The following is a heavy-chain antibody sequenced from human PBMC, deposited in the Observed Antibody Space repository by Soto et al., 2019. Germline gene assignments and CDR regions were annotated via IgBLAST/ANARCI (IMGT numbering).Heavy chain of an antibody. CDR2: IIPIFGTA. CDR1: GGTFSSYA. D-gene: IGHD2-2*01. Sequence: GASVKVSCKASGGTFSSYAISWVRQAPGQGLEWMGGIIPIFGTANYAQKFQGRVTITADESTSTAYMELSSLRSEDTAVYYCATRPREPAAMLSPINYYYGMDVWGQGTTVTVSS. CDR3: ATRPREPAAMLSPINYYYGMDV. J-gene: IGHJ6*02. V-gene: IGHV1-69*13.